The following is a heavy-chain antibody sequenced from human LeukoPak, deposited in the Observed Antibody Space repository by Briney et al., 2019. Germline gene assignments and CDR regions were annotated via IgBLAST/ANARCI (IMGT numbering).Heavy chain of an antibody. D-gene: IGHD3-22*01. CDR3: ARDVTYYYDSSGYGDWFDA. CDR1: GGSISSYY. CDR2: IYYSGST. Sequence: SETLSLTCTVSGGSISSYYWSWIRQPPGKGLEWIGYIYYSGSTNYNPSLKSRVTISVDTSKNQFSLKLSSVTAADTAVYYCARDVTYYYDSSGYGDWFDAWGQGTLFTVSS. J-gene: IGHJ5*02. V-gene: IGHV4-59*01.